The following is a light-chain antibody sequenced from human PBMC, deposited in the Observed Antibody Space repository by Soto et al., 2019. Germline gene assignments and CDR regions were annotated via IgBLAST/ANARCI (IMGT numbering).Light chain of an antibody. CDR1: SSNIGSNY. Sequence: QSVLTQPPSVSGAPGQRVTISCSGSSSNIGSNYVYWYQQLPGTAPKLLIYRNNQRRSGVPDRFSGSKSGTSVSLAISGLRSEDEADYYCAAWDDSLSGVLFGGGTQLTVL. V-gene: IGLV1-47*01. J-gene: IGLJ7*01. CDR3: AAWDDSLSGVL. CDR2: RNN.